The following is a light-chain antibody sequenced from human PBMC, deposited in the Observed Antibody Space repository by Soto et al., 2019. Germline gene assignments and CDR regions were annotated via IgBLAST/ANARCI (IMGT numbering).Light chain of an antibody. Sequence: EVALTQSPGTLSLSPGERAALSCRSSQSVRSTYLAWYQQKPGQAPRLLIYGASSRATGIPDRFSGSGSGTDFTLTISRLEPEDFAVYYCQLYGSPPLYTFGQGTKLEI. CDR2: GAS. CDR3: QLYGSPPLYT. CDR1: QSVRSTY. V-gene: IGKV3-20*01. J-gene: IGKJ2*01.